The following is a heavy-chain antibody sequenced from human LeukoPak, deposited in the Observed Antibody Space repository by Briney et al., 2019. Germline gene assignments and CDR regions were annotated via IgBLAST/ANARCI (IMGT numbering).Heavy chain of an antibody. CDR3: GNQYSSSSGY. CDR2: IYRSGST. J-gene: IGHJ4*02. V-gene: IGHV4-38-2*01. D-gene: IGHD6-6*01. CDR1: GYSISSGYY. Sequence: SETLSLTCAVSGYSISSGYYWGWIRQPPGKGLEWIGSIYRSGSTYYNPSLKSRVTISLDTSKNQFSLKLSSVTAADTAVYYGGNQYSSSSGYWGQGTLVTVSS.